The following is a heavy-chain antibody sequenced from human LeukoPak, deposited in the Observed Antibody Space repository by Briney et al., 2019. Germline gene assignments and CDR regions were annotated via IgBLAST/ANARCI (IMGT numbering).Heavy chain of an antibody. CDR3: ATFSNYGDFFDY. Sequence: GVSLKISCQGSGYSFTSQWIAWVRQMPGKGLEWMGIIYPDDSDIRYNPSFQGQVTMSADKSVNVAYLQWSSLKASDTAIYYCATFSNYGDFFDYWGQGTLVTVSS. CDR2: IYPDDSDI. J-gene: IGHJ4*02. D-gene: IGHD4-17*01. CDR1: GYSFTSQW. V-gene: IGHV5-51*01.